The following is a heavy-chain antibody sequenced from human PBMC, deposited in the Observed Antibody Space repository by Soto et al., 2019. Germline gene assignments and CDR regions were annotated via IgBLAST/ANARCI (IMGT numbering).Heavy chain of an antibody. CDR3: VRHSGPDARGWFDA. J-gene: IGHJ5*02. V-gene: IGHV4-39*01. D-gene: IGHD6-25*01. CDR1: GGSISSSRHY. CDR2: VYYIGST. Sequence: LTLTCTVSGGSISSSRHYWGWIRQPPGKGLEWMGSVYYIGSTYYNPSLKSRVSISIKTSKDQMALERPSVAAADTAVYYCVRHSGPDARGWFDASCQGTLVTVS.